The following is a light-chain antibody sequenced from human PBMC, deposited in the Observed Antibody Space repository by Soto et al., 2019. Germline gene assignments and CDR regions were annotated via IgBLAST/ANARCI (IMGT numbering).Light chain of an antibody. CDR2: KAS. J-gene: IGKJ1*01. V-gene: IGKV1-5*03. Sequence: IQMTQSPSTLSGSVGDRVTIPFRASQTISSWLAWYQQKPGKAPKLLIYKASTLKSGVPSRFSGSGSGTEFTLTISSLQPDDFATHYCQHYNSYSEAFGQGTKVDIK. CDR1: QTISSW. CDR3: QHYNSYSEA.